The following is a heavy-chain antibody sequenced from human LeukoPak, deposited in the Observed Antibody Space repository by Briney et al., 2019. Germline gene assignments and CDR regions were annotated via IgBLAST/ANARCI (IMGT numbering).Heavy chain of an antibody. CDR1: DFTFSSYT. J-gene: IGHJ4*02. CDR2: ISDSGGST. D-gene: IGHD3-22*01. V-gene: IGHV3-23*01. Sequence: GGSLRLSCAASDFTFSSYTMIWVRQAPGKGLEWVSDISDSGGSTYYADSVKGRFTISRDNSKNTLYLQLNSLRAEDTAVYYCAKDLSRMIVVVTPRSDYYWGQGSLVTVSS. CDR3: AKDLSRMIVVVTPRSDYY.